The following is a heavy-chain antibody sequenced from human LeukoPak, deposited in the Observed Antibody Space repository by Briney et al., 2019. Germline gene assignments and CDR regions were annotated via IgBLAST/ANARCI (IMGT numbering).Heavy chain of an antibody. D-gene: IGHD6-6*01. V-gene: IGHV1-2*06. J-gene: IGHJ3*02. CDR2: IDPDSGGT. Sequence: GASVKVSCKASGYIFTDYYIHRLRQAPGQSFEWMGRIDPDSGGTRSAHKFQGRVTVTRDTSISTVYMELRWLMSDDAAVYYCARGPSSGAFDIWGQGTMVTVSS. CDR1: GYIFTDYY. CDR3: ARGPSSGAFDI.